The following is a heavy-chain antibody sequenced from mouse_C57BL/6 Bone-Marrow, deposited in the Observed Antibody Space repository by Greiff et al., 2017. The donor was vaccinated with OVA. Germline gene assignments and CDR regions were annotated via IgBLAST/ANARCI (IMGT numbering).Heavy chain of an antibody. CDR2: ISYDGSN. Sequence: EVKLVESGPGLVKTSQSLSLTCSVTGYSITSGYYWNWIRQFPGNKLEWMGYISYDGSNNYNPSLKNRISITRDTSKNQFFLKLNSVTTEDTATYYCARGGYSAMDYWGQGTSVTVSS. J-gene: IGHJ4*01. V-gene: IGHV3-6*01. CDR1: GYSITSGYY. CDR3: ARGGYSAMDY.